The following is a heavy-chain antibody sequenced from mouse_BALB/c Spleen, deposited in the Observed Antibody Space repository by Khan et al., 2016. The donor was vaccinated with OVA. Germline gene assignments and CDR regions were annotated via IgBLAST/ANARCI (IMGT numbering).Heavy chain of an antibody. CDR2: IWSGGGT. J-gene: IGHJ3*01. CDR3: ARNYDYDEGISY. D-gene: IGHD2-4*01. Sequence: QVQLKESGPGLMQPSQSLSITCTVSGFSLTSYGVHWVRQSPGKGLEWLGGIWSGGGTDYNAAFISRLSISKDNYTSQVFFKLNNLQANDTAIYYCARNYDYDEGISYWGQGTLVTVSA. V-gene: IGHV2-2*02. CDR1: GFSLTSYG.